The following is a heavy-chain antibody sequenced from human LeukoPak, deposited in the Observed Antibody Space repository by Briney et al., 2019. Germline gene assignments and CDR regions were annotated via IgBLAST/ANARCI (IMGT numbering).Heavy chain of an antibody. V-gene: IGHV4-4*09. J-gene: IGHJ4*02. CDR2: IGDIYTSGST. CDR3: ARVDIRTAFFDY. D-gene: IGHD5-12*01. Sequence: PSETLSLTCTVSGASISSYYWSWIRQSPGKGLDWIGRIGDIYTSGSTNYNPSFKSRVNISVDTSKKQFSLNLSSVTAADTAVYYCARVDIRTAFFDYWGQGTLVTVSS. CDR1: GASISSYY.